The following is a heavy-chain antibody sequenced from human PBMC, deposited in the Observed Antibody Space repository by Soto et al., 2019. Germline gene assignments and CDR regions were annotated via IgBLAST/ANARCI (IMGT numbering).Heavy chain of an antibody. CDR2: IRSSSSTI. J-gene: IGHJ6*02. Sequence: PGGSLRLSCAASGFTFSSYDMNWFRQAPGKGLEWLSFIRSSSSTIYYADSVMGRFTISRDNAKNSLYLQMNSLRDEDTAVYYCARGIRFLEWLLYGMDVWGQGTTVTVSS. CDR1: GFTFSSYD. D-gene: IGHD3-3*01. CDR3: ARGIRFLEWLLYGMDV. V-gene: IGHV3-48*02.